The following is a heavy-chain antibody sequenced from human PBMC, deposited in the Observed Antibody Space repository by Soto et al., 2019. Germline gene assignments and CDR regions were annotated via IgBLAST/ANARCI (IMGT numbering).Heavy chain of an antibody. CDR3: ARRPTNGYYYFDF. D-gene: IGHD2-8*01. V-gene: IGHV3-48*03. Sequence: EVQLVESGGGLVQPGGSMRLSCAASGFTFSRYEMNWVRQAPGKGLEWISYISGTGTTIYYADSVKGRFTFSRDNAKDSLYLQMNSLRAEDTAVYYCARRPTNGYYYFDFWGQGTLVTVSS. CDR2: ISGTGTTI. CDR1: GFTFSRYE. J-gene: IGHJ4*02.